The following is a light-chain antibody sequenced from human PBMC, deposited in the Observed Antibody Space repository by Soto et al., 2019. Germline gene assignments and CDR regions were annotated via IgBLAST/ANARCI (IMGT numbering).Light chain of an antibody. CDR2: GNS. CDR3: HSYDSSLSGSHVV. Sequence: QSVLTQPPSVSGAPGQRVTISCTGSSSNIGAGYDVHWYQQLPGTAPKLLIYGNSNRPSGVPDRFSGSKSGTSASLAITGLHAEYEADYYCHSYDSSLSGSHVVFGGGTKVTVL. J-gene: IGLJ2*01. V-gene: IGLV1-40*01. CDR1: SSNIGAGYD.